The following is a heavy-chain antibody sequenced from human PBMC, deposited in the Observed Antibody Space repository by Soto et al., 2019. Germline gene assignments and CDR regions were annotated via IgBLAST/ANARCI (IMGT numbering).Heavy chain of an antibody. V-gene: IGHV3-48*01. D-gene: IGHD5-18*01. Sequence: EVQLVESGGGLVQPGGSLSLSCAASGFTFSSYSMNWVRQAPGKGLEWVSYISSSSSTIYYADSVKGRFTISRDNAKNSLYLQMNSLRAEDTAVYYCAREGQLGVDYWGQGTLVTVSS. CDR3: AREGQLGVDY. CDR2: ISSSSSTI. CDR1: GFTFSSYS. J-gene: IGHJ4*02.